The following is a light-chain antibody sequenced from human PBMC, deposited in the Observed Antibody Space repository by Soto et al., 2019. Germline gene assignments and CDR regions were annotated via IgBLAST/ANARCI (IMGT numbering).Light chain of an antibody. CDR2: GAS. J-gene: IGKJ1*01. CDR3: QKYNSAHSYS. V-gene: IGKV1-27*01. Sequence: DVQMTQSPSSLSASVGDRVTLTCRASQGITNYLAWYQQKPGKVPRLLIYGASTLQSGVPSRFSGSGSGTYFTHTIDSLQPEDVATYYCQKYNSAHSYSFGQGTKVEIK. CDR1: QGITNY.